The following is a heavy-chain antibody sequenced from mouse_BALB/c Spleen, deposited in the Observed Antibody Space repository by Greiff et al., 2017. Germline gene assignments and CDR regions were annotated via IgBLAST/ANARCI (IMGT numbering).Heavy chain of an antibody. CDR1: GYTFTSYT. J-gene: IGHJ3*01. D-gene: IGHD2-4*01. V-gene: IGHV1-4*01. Sequence: QVHVKQSGAELARPGASVKMSCKASGYTFTSYTMHWVKQRPGQGLEWIGYINPSSGYTNYNQKFKDKATLTADKSSSTAYMQLSSLTSEDSAVYYCAPIYYDYDGFAYWGQGTLVTVSA. CDR2: INPSSGYT. CDR3: APIYYDYDGFAY.